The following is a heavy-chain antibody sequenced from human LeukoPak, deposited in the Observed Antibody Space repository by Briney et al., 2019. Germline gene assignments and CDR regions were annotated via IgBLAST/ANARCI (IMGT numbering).Heavy chain of an antibody. J-gene: IGHJ4*02. CDR1: GGSIYSTTLY. CDR2: MYYDGST. V-gene: IGHV4-39*01. CDR3: ASRSDSGSSDGENSFDY. Sequence: PSETLSLTCTVSGGSIYSTTLYWGWIRQPPGKGREWLGSMYYDGSTYHNPPLKRRATISVDRPNNQFSLKQTSVPAADTAVYFCASRSDSGSSDGENSFDYSGQRTLVTVSS. D-gene: IGHD6-13*01.